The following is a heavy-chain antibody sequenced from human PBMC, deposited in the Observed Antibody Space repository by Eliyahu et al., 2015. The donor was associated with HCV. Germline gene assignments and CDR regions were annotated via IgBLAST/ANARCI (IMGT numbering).Heavy chain of an antibody. J-gene: IGHJ5*02. CDR3: ARGAAAHFEDSSDWFDP. D-gene: IGHD6-13*01. Sequence: QVQLQESGPGLVKPSETLSLTCTVSGGSISSYYWSWVRQPPGKGLEWIGYIYYSGSTNSNPSLKSRVTISVDTSKNQFSLKLSSVTAADTAVYYCARGAAAHFEDSSDWFDPWGQGTLVTVSS. CDR2: IYYSGST. CDR1: GGSISSYY. V-gene: IGHV4-59*01.